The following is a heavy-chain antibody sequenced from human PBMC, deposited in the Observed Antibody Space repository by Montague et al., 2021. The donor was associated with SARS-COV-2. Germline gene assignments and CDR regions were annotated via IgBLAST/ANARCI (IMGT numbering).Heavy chain of an antibody. D-gene: IGHD2-2*01. CDR2: VLYNKGT. CDR1: GVSVTDYY. J-gene: IGHJ4*02. CDR3: ARRPLGYCSSTSCYVG. V-gene: IGHV4-59*08. Sequence: SETLSLTCTVSGVSVTDYYWSWIRQPPGKGLEWVGDVLYNKGTNFNPSLKSPVAISVDTSKNQFSLKLSSVTAADTAVYYCARRPLGYCSSTSCYVGWGQGTLVTVSS.